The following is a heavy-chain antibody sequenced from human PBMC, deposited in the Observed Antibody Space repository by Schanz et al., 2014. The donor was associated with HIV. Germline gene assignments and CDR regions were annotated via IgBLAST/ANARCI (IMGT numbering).Heavy chain of an antibody. V-gene: IGHV4-34*02. J-gene: IGHJ6*02. CDR3: GRGTRYERDYVGPRSDGMDV. CDR2: VNHSGDA. Sequence: QVQLQQWGAGLLKPSETLSLTCAVYGSSVTYFYWSWIRQSPGKGLEWIAEVNHSGDANHNPSLRSRVPISVDAPKNQFSLKLDSVPAADTAVYFCGRGTRYERDYVGPRSDGMDVWGQGTTVIVSS. D-gene: IGHD4-17*01. CDR1: GSSVTYFY.